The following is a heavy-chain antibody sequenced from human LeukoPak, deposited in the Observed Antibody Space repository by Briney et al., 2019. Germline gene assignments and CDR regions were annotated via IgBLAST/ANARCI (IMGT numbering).Heavy chain of an antibody. CDR3: RRGSGLPLFYY. V-gene: IGHV4-59*01. D-gene: IGHD3-10*01. CDR2: IYYSGTT. Sequence: SETLSLTCTVSAGSISSYYWSCIRQPPGKGLEWIGYIYYSGTTNYNPSLKSRVTISEDTSKNQFSLQLPSVTGADAAVYSLRRGSGLPLFYYWGQGTLVTVSS. CDR1: AGSISSYY. J-gene: IGHJ4*02.